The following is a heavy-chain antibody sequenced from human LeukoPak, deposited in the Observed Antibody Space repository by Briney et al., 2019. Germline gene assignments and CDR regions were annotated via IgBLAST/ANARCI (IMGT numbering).Heavy chain of an antibody. Sequence: ASVKVSCKASGYTFTSYDINWVRQTTGQGLEWMGWMNPNSGNTGYAQKFQGRVTMTRNTSISTAYMELSSLRSEHTAVYYCARLDGDDAFDIWGQGTMVTVSS. CDR1: GYTFTSYD. V-gene: IGHV1-8*01. CDR2: MNPNSGNT. CDR3: ARLDGDDAFDI. J-gene: IGHJ3*02. D-gene: IGHD4-17*01.